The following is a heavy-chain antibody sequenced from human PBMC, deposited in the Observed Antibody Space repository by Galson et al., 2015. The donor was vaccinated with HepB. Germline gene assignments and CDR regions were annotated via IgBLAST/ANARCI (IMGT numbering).Heavy chain of an antibody. D-gene: IGHD6-6*01. J-gene: IGHJ4*02. Sequence: SLRLSCAASGFTFSTYAMHWVRQAPGKGLEYVSAISGNGGSTYYTDSVKGRFTISRDNSKNTLYLQMSSLRVEDTAVYYCVKGTSIAASWGQGTLVTVSS. V-gene: IGHV3-64D*06. CDR1: GFTFSTYA. CDR3: VKGTSIAAS. CDR2: ISGNGGST.